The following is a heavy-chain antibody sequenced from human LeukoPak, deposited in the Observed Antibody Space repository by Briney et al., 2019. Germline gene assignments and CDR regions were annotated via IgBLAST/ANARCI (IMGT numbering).Heavy chain of an antibody. CDR2: IYTSGST. CDR1: GGSISSYY. D-gene: IGHD6-13*01. V-gene: IGHV4-4*07. J-gene: IGHJ4*02. CDR3: ARVLGYSSSWYEDY. Sequence: SETLSLTCTVSGGSISSYYWSWTRQPAGKGLEWIGRIYTSGSTNYNPSLKSRVTMSVDTSKNQFSLKLSSVTAADTAVYYCARVLGYSSSWYEDYWGQGTLVTVSS.